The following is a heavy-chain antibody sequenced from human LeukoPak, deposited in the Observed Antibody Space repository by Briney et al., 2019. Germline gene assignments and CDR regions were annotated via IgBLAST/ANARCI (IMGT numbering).Heavy chain of an antibody. J-gene: IGHJ4*02. V-gene: IGHV1-18*01. CDR3: ARVSDYEFWSGLYYFDY. D-gene: IGHD3-3*01. CDR2: ISAYNGDT. Sequence: ASVKVSCKASGYTFTSYGISWVRQAPGQGLEWMGWISAYNGDTNYAQKLQGRVTMTTDTSTSTAYMELRSPRSDDTAVYYCARVSDYEFWSGLYYFDYWGQGTLVTVSS. CDR1: GYTFTSYG.